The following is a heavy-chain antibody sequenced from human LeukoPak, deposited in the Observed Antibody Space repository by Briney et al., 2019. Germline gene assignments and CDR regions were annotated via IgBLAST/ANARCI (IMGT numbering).Heavy chain of an antibody. J-gene: IGHJ4*02. D-gene: IGHD3-9*01. CDR2: ISGSGGST. CDR3: AKDTGTSHYDILTGLDY. CDR1: GFTFSSYA. V-gene: IGHV3-23*01. Sequence: GGSLRLSCEASGFTFSSYAMHWVRQAPGKGLEWVSGISGSGGSTYYADSVKGRFTISRDNSKNTLYLQMNSLRAEDTAVYYCAKDTGTSHYDILTGLDYWGQGTLVTVSS.